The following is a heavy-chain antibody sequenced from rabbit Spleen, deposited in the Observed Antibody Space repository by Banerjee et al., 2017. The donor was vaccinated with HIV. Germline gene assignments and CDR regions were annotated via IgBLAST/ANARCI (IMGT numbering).Heavy chain of an antibody. CDR2: IDTGSSGFT. V-gene: IGHV1S40*01. CDR3: ARWIEGSDWGADL. Sequence: QSLEESGGDLVKPGASLTLTCTASGVSFSSSSYMCWVRQAPGKGLEWIACIDTGSSGFTYFATWAKGRFTCSKTSSTTVTLQMTSLTAADTATYFCARWIEGSDWGADLWGQGTLVTVS. CDR1: GVSFSSSSY. J-gene: IGHJ3*01. D-gene: IGHD4-1*01.